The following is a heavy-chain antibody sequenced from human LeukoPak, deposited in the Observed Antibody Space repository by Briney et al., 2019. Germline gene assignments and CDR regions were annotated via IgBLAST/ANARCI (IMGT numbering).Heavy chain of an antibody. D-gene: IGHD3-10*01. CDR1: GFTFSSYS. V-gene: IGHV3-48*04. CDR2: ISSSGSTI. J-gene: IGHJ4*02. Sequence: GGSLRLSCAASGFTFSSYSMNWVRQAPGKGLEWVSYISSSGSTIYYADSVKGRFTISRDNAKNSLYLQMNSLRAEDTAVYYCARESSGSYYNDFDYWGQGTLVTVSS. CDR3: ARESSGSYYNDFDY.